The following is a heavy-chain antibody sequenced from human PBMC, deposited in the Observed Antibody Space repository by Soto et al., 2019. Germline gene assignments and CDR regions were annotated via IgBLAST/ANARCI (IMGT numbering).Heavy chain of an antibody. CDR2: ISSTTNYI. J-gene: IGHJ4*02. Sequence: GGSLRLSCAASGFIFTRYSMNWVRQAPRKGLDWVSSISSTTNYIYYGDSMKGRFNISRDNAKNSLYLQMNSLRAEDTAVYYCARESEDLTSNFDYWGQGTLVTVSS. V-gene: IGHV3-21*06. CDR3: ARESEDLTSNFDY. CDR1: GFIFTRYS.